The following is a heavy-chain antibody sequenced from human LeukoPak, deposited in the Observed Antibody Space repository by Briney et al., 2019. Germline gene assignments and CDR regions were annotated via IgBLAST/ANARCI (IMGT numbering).Heavy chain of an antibody. CDR2: INPNSGGT. D-gene: IGHD4-17*01. Sequence: ASVKVSCKASGYTFTCYYMHWVRQAPGQGLEWMAWINPNSGGTNYAQKFQGRVTMTRDTSISTAYMELSRLRSDDTAVYYCARQYGDLGSSSFDYWGQGTLVTVSS. V-gene: IGHV1-2*02. CDR1: GYTFTCYY. CDR3: ARQYGDLGSSSFDY. J-gene: IGHJ4*02.